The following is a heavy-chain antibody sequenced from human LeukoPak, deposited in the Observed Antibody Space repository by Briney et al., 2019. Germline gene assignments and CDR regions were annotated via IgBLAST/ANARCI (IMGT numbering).Heavy chain of an antibody. D-gene: IGHD1-26*01. V-gene: IGHV3-23*01. CDR2: ISGSGGST. CDR3: AKGRGGSYGYFDY. CDR1: GFTFSTYA. Sequence: GGSLRLSCAASGFTFSTYAMSWVRLAPGKGLEWVSTISGSGGSTYYADSVKGRFTISRDNSKNTLYLQMNSLRAEDTAVYYCAKGRGGSYGYFDYWGQGTLVTVSS. J-gene: IGHJ4*02.